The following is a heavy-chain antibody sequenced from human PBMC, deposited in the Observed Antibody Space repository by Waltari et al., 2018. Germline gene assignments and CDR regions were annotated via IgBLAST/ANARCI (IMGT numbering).Heavy chain of an antibody. CDR3: AKDLGELLGTDY. D-gene: IGHD1-26*01. CDR1: GFTFSSYA. V-gene: IGHV3-23*04. CDR2: ISGSGGST. J-gene: IGHJ4*02. Sequence: EVQLVESGGGLVQPGGSLRLSCAASGFTFSSYAMSWVRQAPGKGLGLVSAISGSGGSTYYADSVKGRFTISRDNSKNTLYLQMNSLRAEDTAVYYCAKDLGELLGTDYWGQGTLVTVSS.